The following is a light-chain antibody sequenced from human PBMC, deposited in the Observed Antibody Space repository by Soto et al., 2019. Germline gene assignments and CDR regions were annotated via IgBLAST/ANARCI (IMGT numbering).Light chain of an antibody. Sequence: EIVLTQSPATLSLSPGVRPTLSCSACHSFSSYLAWYQQKPGQAPRLLIYDASNRATGIPARFSGSGSGTDFTLTISSLEPEDFAVYYCQQRSNWPVTFGQGTRLEIK. CDR3: QQRSNWPVT. CDR2: DAS. V-gene: IGKV3-11*01. CDR1: HSFSSY. J-gene: IGKJ5*01.